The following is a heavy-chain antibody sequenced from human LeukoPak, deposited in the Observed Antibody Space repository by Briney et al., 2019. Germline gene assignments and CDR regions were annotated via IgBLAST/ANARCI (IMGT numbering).Heavy chain of an antibody. D-gene: IGHD2-15*01. CDR3: AKGSGGSCRDAFDI. Sequence: GGSLRLSCAASGFSFSDYDMSWVRQAPGKGLEWVSSMSLSTSGKTYADSVKGRFTVSTDKAKNTLYLQMDSLRAEDTAVYYCAKGSGGSCRDAFDIWGQGTVVTVSS. CDR1: GFSFSDYD. CDR2: MSLSTSGK. V-gene: IGHV3-23*01. J-gene: IGHJ3*02.